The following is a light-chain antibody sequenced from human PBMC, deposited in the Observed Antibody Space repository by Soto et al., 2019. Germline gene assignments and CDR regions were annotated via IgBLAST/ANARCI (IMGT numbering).Light chain of an antibody. Sequence: QSVLTQPPSVSRAPGQRVTISCTGSSSNIGAGYDVHWYQQLPGKAPKLLIYGNSNRPSGVPDRFSGSKSGTSASLAITGLQAEDEADYYCQSYDSSLSGYVFGTGTKLTVL. J-gene: IGLJ1*01. V-gene: IGLV1-40*01. CDR3: QSYDSSLSGYV. CDR2: GNS. CDR1: SSNIGAGYD.